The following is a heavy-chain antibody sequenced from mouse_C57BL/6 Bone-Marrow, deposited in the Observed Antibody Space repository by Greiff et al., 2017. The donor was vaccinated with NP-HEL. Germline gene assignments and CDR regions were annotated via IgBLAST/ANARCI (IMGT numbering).Heavy chain of an antibody. CDR3: TPGVVMDY. CDR1: GFNIKDDY. Sequence: VQLKESGAELVRPGASVKLSCTASGFNIKDDYMHWVKQRPEQGLEWIGWIDPENGDTEYAPKFQGKATITADTSSNTAYLQLSSLTSEDTAVYSCTPGVVMDYWGQGTSVTVSS. J-gene: IGHJ4*01. V-gene: IGHV14-4*01. D-gene: IGHD1-1*01. CDR2: IDPENGDT.